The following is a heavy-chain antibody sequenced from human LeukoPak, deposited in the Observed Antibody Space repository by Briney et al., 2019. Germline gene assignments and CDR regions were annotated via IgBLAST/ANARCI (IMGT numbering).Heavy chain of an antibody. Sequence: GGSLRLSCEASGFTFSDHYMDWGRQAPGERLEWVCRTRNKAHSYTTEYAASVKGRFTISRDDSKNSLYLQMNSLKTEDTAVYYWARTGCSGGSCFLDYWGQGTRVTVSS. CDR1: GFTFSDHY. D-gene: IGHD2-15*01. J-gene: IGHJ4*02. V-gene: IGHV3-72*01. CDR2: TRNKAHSYTT. CDR3: ARTGCSGGSCFLDY.